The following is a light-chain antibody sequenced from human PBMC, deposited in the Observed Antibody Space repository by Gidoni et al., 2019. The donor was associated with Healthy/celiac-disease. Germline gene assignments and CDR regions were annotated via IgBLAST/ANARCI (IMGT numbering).Light chain of an antibody. J-gene: IGKJ2*01. CDR2: DAS. CDR3: QQYNSYSYT. Sequence: DIQMTQSPSTLSASVGDRVTITCRASQSSSSWLAWYQQKPGKAPKLLIYDASSLESGVPSRFSGSGSGTEFTLTISSLQPDDFATYYCQQYNSYSYTFXQXTKLEIK. CDR1: QSSSSW. V-gene: IGKV1-5*01.